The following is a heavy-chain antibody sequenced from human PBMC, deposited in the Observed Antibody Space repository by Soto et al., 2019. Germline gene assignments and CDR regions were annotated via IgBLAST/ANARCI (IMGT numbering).Heavy chain of an antibody. Sequence: ASVKVSCKASGYTFTSYGISCVRQAPGQGLEWMGWISAYNGNTNYAQKLQGRVTMTTDTSTSTAYMELRSLRSDDTAVYYCARDPPRMGQWLTYYYYGMDVWGQGTTVTVSS. CDR3: ARDPPRMGQWLTYYYYGMDV. CDR2: ISAYNGNT. V-gene: IGHV1-18*04. CDR1: GYTFTSYG. D-gene: IGHD6-19*01. J-gene: IGHJ6*02.